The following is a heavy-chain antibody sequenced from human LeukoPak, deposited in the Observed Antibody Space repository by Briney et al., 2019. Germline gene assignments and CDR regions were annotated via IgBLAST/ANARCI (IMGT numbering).Heavy chain of an antibody. CDR1: GGSLSTYY. CDR3: ARSPRGRELRFDY. V-gene: IGHV4-59*01. CDR2: VYYSGST. D-gene: IGHD1-26*01. J-gene: IGHJ4*02. Sequence: PSETLSLTCTVSGGSLSTYYWSWIRQPPGKGLEWIGYVYYSGSTNYNPSLKSRVTISVDTPKNQFSLKLSSVTAADTAVYYCARSPRGRELRFDYWGQGTLVTVSS.